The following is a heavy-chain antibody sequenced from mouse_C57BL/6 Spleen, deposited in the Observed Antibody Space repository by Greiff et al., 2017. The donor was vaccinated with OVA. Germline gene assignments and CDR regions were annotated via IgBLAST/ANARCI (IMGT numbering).Heavy chain of an antibody. V-gene: IGHV3-1*01. J-gene: IGHJ4*01. Sequence: EVQGVESGPGMVKPSQSLSLTCTVTGYSITSGYDWHWIRHFPGNKLEWMGYISYSGSTNYNPSLKSRISITHDTSKNHFFLKLNSVTTEDTATYYCAREGPLGVGAMDYWGQGTSVTVSS. CDR2: ISYSGST. CDR1: GYSITSGYD. CDR3: AREGPLGVGAMDY. D-gene: IGHD1-1*01.